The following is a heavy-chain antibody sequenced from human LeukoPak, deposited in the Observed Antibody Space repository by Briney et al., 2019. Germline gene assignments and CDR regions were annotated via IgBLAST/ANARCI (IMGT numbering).Heavy chain of an antibody. Sequence: PSETLSLTCAVYGGSFSGYYWSWIRQPLGKGLEWIGEINHSGSTNYNPSLKSRVTISVDTSKNQFSLKLSSVPAADTAVYYCARVLSPQSYYYGSGYYYYYMDVWRKGTTVTVSS. CDR3: ARVLSPQSYYYGSGYYYYYMDV. D-gene: IGHD3-10*01. CDR2: INHSGST. J-gene: IGHJ6*03. V-gene: IGHV4-34*01. CDR1: GGSFSGYY.